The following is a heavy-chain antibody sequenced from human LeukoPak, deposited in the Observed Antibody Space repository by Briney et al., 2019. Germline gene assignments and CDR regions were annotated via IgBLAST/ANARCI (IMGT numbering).Heavy chain of an antibody. Sequence: GESLKISCKGSGYSFTSYWIGWVRQMPRKGLEWMGIIYPGDSDTRYSPSFQGQVTISADRSISTAYLQWSSLKASDTAMYYCARTPPSLDPHMSFDYWGQGTLVTVSS. J-gene: IGHJ4*02. CDR1: GYSFTSYW. V-gene: IGHV5-51*01. D-gene: IGHD1-1*01. CDR3: ARTPPSLDPHMSFDY. CDR2: IYPGDSDT.